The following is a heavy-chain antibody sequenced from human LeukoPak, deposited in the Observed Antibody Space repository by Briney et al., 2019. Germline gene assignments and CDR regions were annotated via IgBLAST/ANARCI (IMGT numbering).Heavy chain of an antibody. CDR1: GFTFSSYA. Sequence: GGSLRLSCAASGFTFSSYAMHWVRQAPGKGLEWVAVISYDGSNKYYADSVKGRFTISRDNSKNTLYLQMNSLRAEDTAVYYCARDRSILRGKLDYWGQGTLVTVSS. J-gene: IGHJ4*02. D-gene: IGHD2-21*01. CDR2: ISYDGSNK. V-gene: IGHV3-30*04. CDR3: ARDRSILRGKLDY.